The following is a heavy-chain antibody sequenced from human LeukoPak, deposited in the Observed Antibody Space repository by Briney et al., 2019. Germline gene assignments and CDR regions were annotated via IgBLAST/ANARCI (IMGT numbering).Heavy chain of an antibody. CDR3: ARDPGREIF. CDR1: GGSFSGYY. CDR2: IYYSGST. D-gene: IGHD3-10*01. Sequence: SETLSLTCAVYGGSFSGYYWSWIRQPPGKGLEWIGSIYYSGSTYYNPSLKSRVTISVDTSKNQFSLKLSSVTAADTAVYYCARDPGREIFWGQGTLVTVSS. V-gene: IGHV4-34*01. J-gene: IGHJ4*02.